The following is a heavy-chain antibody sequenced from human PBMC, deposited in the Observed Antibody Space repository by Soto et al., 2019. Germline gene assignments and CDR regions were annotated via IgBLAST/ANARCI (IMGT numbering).Heavy chain of an antibody. CDR2: IIPIFGTA. Sequence: GASVKVSCKASGGTFSSYAISWVRQAPGQGLEWMGGIIPIFGTANYAQKFQGRVTITADESTSTAYMELSSLRSEDTAVYYCASHSGSYYNVYYYGMDVWGQGTTVTVSS. J-gene: IGHJ6*02. CDR3: ASHSGSYYNVYYYGMDV. CDR1: GGTFSSYA. D-gene: IGHD1-26*01. V-gene: IGHV1-69*13.